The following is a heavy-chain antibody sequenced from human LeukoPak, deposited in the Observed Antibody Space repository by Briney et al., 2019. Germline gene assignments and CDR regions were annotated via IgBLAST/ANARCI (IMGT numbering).Heavy chain of an antibody. V-gene: IGHV4-34*01. J-gene: IGHJ4*02. Sequence: SETLSLTRAVYGGSFSGYYWSWIRQPPGKGLEWIGEINHSGSTNYNPSLKSRVTISVDTSKNQFSLKLSSVTAADTAVYYCARGGIVVVTAIIFDYWGQGTLVTVSS. D-gene: IGHD2-21*02. CDR2: INHSGST. CDR1: GGSFSGYY. CDR3: ARGGIVVVTAIIFDY.